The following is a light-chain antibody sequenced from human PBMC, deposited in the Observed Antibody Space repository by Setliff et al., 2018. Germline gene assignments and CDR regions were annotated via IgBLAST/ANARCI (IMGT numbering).Light chain of an antibody. V-gene: IGLV2-14*03. CDR3: NAYTSRSTYV. J-gene: IGLJ1*01. Sequence: SALTQPASVSGSPGQSITISCSGTSSDVGSYGLVSWYQQHPGKAPKLIIYNVSGRPSGVSHRFSGSKSDNTASLTISGLQAEDEADYYCNAYTSRSTYVFGSGTKVTVL. CDR2: NVS. CDR1: SSDVGSYGL.